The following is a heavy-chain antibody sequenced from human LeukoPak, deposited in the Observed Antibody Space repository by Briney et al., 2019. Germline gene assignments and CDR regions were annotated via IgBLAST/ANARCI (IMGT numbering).Heavy chain of an antibody. V-gene: IGHV1-69*04. Sequence: ASVKVSCKASGGTFSSYTISWVRQAPGQGLEWVGRIIPILGIANYAQKFQGRVTITADKSTSTAYIELSSMRSEDTAVYYCARDIEDGSGYFNWFDPWGQGTLVTVSS. CDR3: ARDIEDGSGYFNWFDP. CDR2: IIPILGIA. J-gene: IGHJ5*02. CDR1: GGTFSSYT. D-gene: IGHD3-10*01.